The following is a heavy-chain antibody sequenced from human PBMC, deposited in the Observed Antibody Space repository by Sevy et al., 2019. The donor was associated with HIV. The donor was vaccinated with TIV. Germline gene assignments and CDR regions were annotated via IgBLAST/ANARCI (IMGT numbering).Heavy chain of an antibody. CDR2: IYAGGST. CDR3: ASQLGIGAFDI. J-gene: IGHJ3*02. D-gene: IGHD7-27*01. Sequence: GGSLRLSCAASGLSVSRNYLSWVRQAPGKGLEWVSVIYAGGSTYYADSVKGRFTVSRDKAKNTLNYQMNSLRAEDTAVYYCASQLGIGAFDIWGQGTMLTVSS. CDR1: GLSVSRNY. V-gene: IGHV3-53*01.